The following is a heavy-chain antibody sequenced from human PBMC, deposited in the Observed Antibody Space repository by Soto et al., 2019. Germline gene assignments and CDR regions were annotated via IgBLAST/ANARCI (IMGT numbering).Heavy chain of an antibody. CDR2: IWYYGSNK. CDR1: GFTFSSYG. Sequence: QVQLVESGGGVVQPGRSLRLSCAASGFTFSSYGMHWVRQAPGKGLEWVAVIWYYGSNKYYADSVKGRFTISRDNSKDSLYVQMNSLRAEETAVYYCARSNQGLYCSGGSCYSHAIVTWGQGRMVTVSS. V-gene: IGHV3-33*01. D-gene: IGHD2-15*01. J-gene: IGHJ3*02. CDR3: ARSNQGLYCSGGSCYSHAIVT.